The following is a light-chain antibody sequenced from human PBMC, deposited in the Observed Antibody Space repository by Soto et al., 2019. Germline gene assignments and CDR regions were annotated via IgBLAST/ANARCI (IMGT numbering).Light chain of an antibody. CDR1: QRVSSG. CDR2: GAS. J-gene: IGKJ4*01. CDR3: QQYHTWPIT. V-gene: IGKV3-15*01. Sequence: PGERATLSCRASQRVSSGYLAWYQQKPGQAPRLLIAGASTGATGIPARFSGSGSGTEFTLTISSLQSEDCAIYYCQQYHTWPITFGGGTKVDIK.